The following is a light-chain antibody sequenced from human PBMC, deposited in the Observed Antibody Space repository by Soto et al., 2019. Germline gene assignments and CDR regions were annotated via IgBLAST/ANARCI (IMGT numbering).Light chain of an antibody. CDR2: DVN. CDR3: CSHAGSYSFI. CDR1: NSDIGDYDY. V-gene: IGLV2-11*01. J-gene: IGLJ2*01. Sequence: QSALTQPRSVSGSPGQSVTISCTGTNSDIGDYDYVSWYQQYTGKAPKLIIYDVNKRPSGVPDRFSGSKSGNMASLTISGLQAEDEADYFCCSHAGSYSFIFGGGTKVTVL.